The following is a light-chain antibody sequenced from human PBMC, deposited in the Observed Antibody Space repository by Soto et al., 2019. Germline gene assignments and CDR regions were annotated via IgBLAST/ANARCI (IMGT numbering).Light chain of an antibody. J-gene: IGKJ5*01. CDR3: QQYNNWPPIT. CDR1: QSVSNN. V-gene: IGKV3D-15*01. CDR2: GAS. Sequence: EIVLTQSPATLSLSPGERATLSCRAIQSVSNNYLAWYQQKPGQAPRLLIYGASTRATGIPARFSGSGSGTEFTLTISSLQSEDFAVYYCQQYNNWPPITFGQGTRLEIK.